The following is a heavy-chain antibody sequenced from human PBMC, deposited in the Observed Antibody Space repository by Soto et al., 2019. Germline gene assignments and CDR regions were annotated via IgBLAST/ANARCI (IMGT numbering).Heavy chain of an antibody. CDR2: IIPIFGTA. J-gene: IGHJ4*02. Sequence: QVQLVQSGAEVKKPGSSVKVSCKASGGTFSSYAISWVRKAPGQGLEWMGGIIPIFGTANYAQKFQGRVTITADKCTSTAYMELRSLRSQDTAVYYWARAAGGDSSGYYCNWGQGTLVTVSS. CDR3: ARAAGGDSSGYYCN. V-gene: IGHV1-69*06. D-gene: IGHD3-22*01. CDR1: GGTFSSYA.